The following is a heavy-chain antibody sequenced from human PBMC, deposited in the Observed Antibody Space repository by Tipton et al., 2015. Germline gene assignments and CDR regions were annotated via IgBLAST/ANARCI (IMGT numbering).Heavy chain of an antibody. J-gene: IGHJ6*02. CDR2: ISYDGSNK. CDR1: GFSFRSYG. Sequence: SLRLSCAASGFSFRSYGMHWVRQAPGKGLEWVAVISYDGSNKLYADSVKGRFTISRDNSKNTLYLQMNSLRAEDTAVYYCAKGQVGAGGGGMDVWGQGTTVTVSS. D-gene: IGHD1-26*01. CDR3: AKGQVGAGGGGMDV. V-gene: IGHV3-30*18.